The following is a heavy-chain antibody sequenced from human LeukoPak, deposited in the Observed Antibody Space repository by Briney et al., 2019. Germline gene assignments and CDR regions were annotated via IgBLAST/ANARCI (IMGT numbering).Heavy chain of an antibody. D-gene: IGHD2-2*02. CDR2: INPSGGST. CDR3: ARTVVPAAIGWGYFDY. J-gene: IGHJ4*02. V-gene: IGHV1-46*01. CDR1: GYTFTSYY. Sequence: GASVKVSCKASGYTFTSYYMHWVRQAPGQGLEWMGIINPSGGSTSYAQKFQGRVTMTRDTSTSTVYMELSSLRSEDTAVYYCARTVVPAAIGWGYFDYWGQGTLVTVSS.